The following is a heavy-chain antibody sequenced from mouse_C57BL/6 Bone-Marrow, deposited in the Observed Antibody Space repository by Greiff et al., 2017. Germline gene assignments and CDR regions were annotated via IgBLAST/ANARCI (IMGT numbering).Heavy chain of an antibody. D-gene: IGHD1-1*01. CDR2: IDPETGGT. V-gene: IGHV1-15*01. CDR1: GYTFTDYE. CDR3: TRLNYYGSSPYAMDY. Sequence: VHLVESGAELVRPGASVTLSCKASGYTFTDYEMHWVKQTPVHGLEWIGAIDPETGGTAYNQKFKGKAILTADKSSSTAYMELRSLTSKDSAVYYCTRLNYYGSSPYAMDYWGQGTSVTVSS. J-gene: IGHJ4*01.